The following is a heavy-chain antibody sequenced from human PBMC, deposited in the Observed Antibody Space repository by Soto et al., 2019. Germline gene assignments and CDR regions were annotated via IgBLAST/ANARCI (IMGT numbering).Heavy chain of an antibody. CDR1: GFTFSSYA. CDR2: ISGSGGST. D-gene: IGHD5-18*01. V-gene: IGHV3-23*01. Sequence: GGSLRLSCAASGFTFSSYAMSWVRQAPGKGLEWVSAISGSGGSTYYADSVKGRFTISRDNSKNTLYLQMNSLRAEDTAVYYCAKDARYSYGDYYYYDGMDVWGQGTTVTVSS. J-gene: IGHJ6*02. CDR3: AKDARYSYGDYYYYDGMDV.